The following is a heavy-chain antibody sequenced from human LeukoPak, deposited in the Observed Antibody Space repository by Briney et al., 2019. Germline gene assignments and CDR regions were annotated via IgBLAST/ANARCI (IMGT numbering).Heavy chain of an antibody. CDR3: ARVRDGYNDAYDI. D-gene: IGHD5-24*01. Sequence: ASVKVSCKASGYTFTDYYMHWVRQAPGQGLEWMGWIHPNSGGTHFVQKFRGRITMTRDTSTSTVYMELSSLKSEDTAVYYCARVRDGYNDAYDIWGQGTMVTVSS. V-gene: IGHV1-2*02. CDR2: IHPNSGGT. J-gene: IGHJ3*02. CDR1: GYTFTDYY.